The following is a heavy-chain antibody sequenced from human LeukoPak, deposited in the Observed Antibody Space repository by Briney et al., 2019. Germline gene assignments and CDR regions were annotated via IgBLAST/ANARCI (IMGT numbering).Heavy chain of an antibody. Sequence: GESLQISCKASGYTFINNWIAWLRRMPEKRLKLMELIYPGYSGTRSSPSFQGHGTISTYKSINTAYLQWKSPLVSATATSYCARQAQHCSGNSWSALYFDSWGQGTLVTVSS. CDR2: IYPGYSGT. CDR3: ARQAQHCSGNSWSALYFDS. D-gene: IGHD2-15*01. V-gene: IGHV5-51*01. CDR1: GYTFINNW. J-gene: IGHJ4*02.